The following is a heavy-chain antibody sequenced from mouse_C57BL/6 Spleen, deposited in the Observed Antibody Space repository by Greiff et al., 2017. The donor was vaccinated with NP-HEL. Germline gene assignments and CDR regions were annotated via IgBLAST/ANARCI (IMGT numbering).Heavy chain of an antibody. D-gene: IGHD1-1*01. CDR2: IHPNSGST. CDR1: GYTFTSYW. Sequence: QVQLKQPGAELVKPGASVKLSCKASGYTFTSYWMHWVKQRPGQGLEWIGMIHPNSGSTNYNEKFKSKATLTVDKSSSTAYMQLSSLTSEDSAVYYCARLSVDYYGSSYGAYWGQGTLVTVSA. V-gene: IGHV1-64*01. J-gene: IGHJ3*01. CDR3: ARLSVDYYGSSYGAY.